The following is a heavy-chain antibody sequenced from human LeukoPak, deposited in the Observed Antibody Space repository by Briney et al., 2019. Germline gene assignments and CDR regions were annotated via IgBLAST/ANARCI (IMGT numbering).Heavy chain of an antibody. CDR3: ARRIVGVIDAFDY. V-gene: IGHV4-39*01. CDR2: IYYSGST. Sequence: PSETLSLTCTVSGGSISSSISYWSWIRQPPGKGLEWIATIYYSGSTYYSPSLKSRVTISVDTSKNQFSLKMTSMTAADTAVYYCARRIVGVIDAFDYWGQGALVTVSS. CDR1: GGSISSSISY. D-gene: IGHD1-26*01. J-gene: IGHJ4*02.